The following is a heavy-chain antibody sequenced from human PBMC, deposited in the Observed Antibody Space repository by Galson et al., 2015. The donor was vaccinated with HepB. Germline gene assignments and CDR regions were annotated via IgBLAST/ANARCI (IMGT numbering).Heavy chain of an antibody. D-gene: IGHD4-23*01. Sequence: SLRLSCAASGFIFSSYGMHWVRQAPGKGLEWVAVIWYDGSKKYYADSVKGRFTISRDNSKSTLYLQMDSLRVGDTAMFYCARERGADYGGNAGHFDYWGQGTLVTVSS. CDR2: IWYDGSKK. CDR1: GFIFSSYG. J-gene: IGHJ4*02. CDR3: ARERGADYGGNAGHFDY. V-gene: IGHV3-33*01.